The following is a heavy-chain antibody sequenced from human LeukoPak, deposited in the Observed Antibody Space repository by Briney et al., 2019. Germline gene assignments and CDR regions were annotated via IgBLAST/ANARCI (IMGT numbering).Heavy chain of an antibody. V-gene: IGHV3-30*01. CDR2: ISYDGSNK. D-gene: IGHD3-16*01. CDR1: GFTFSSYA. J-gene: IGHJ5*02. Sequence: GGSLRLSCAASGFTFSSYAMHWVRQAPGKGLEGVAVISYDGSNKYYADSVKGRFTISRDNSKNTLYLQMNSLRAEDTAVYYCARGKGDNWFDPWGQGTLVTVSS. CDR3: ARGKGDNWFDP.